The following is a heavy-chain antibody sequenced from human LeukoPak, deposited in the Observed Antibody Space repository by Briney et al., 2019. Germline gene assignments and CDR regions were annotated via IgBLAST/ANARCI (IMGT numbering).Heavy chain of an antibody. Sequence: PGGSLRLSCAASGFTFSDSYMTRIRQAPGKGLEWVSYISNSGSSIYYADSVKGRFTISRDNAKNSLYLQMNSLRAEDTAVYYCARDHGRFFGANYYYYYYMDVWGKGTTVTVSS. CDR2: ISNSGSSI. J-gene: IGHJ6*03. CDR3: ARDHGRFFGANYYYYYYMDV. D-gene: IGHD3-3*01. CDR1: GFTFSDSY. V-gene: IGHV3-11*04.